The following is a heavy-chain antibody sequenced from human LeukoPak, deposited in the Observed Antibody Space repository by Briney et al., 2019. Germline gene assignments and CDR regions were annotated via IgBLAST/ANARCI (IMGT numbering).Heavy chain of an antibody. CDR1: GFTFSHYG. V-gene: IGHV3-23*01. CDR3: AKDGRYFDLFDY. CDR2: ISGSGGST. Sequence: GRSLRLSCTASGFTFSHYGMHWVRQAPGKGLEWVSAISGSGGSTYYADSVKGRFTISRDNSKNTLYLQMNSLRAEDTAVYYCAKDGRYFDLFDYWGQGTLVTVSS. D-gene: IGHD3-9*01. J-gene: IGHJ4*02.